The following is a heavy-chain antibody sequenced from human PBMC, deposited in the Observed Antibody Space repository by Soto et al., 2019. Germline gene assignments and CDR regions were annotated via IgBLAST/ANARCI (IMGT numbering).Heavy chain of an antibody. CDR3: ASWGSDSGYDLFSY. Sequence: SETLSLTCAVYGGSFSGYYWSWIRQPPGKGLEWIGEINHSGSTNYNPSLKSRVTISVDTSKNQFSLKLSSVTAADTAVYYCASWGSDSGYDLFSYWGQGTLVTVSS. CDR1: GGSFSGYY. V-gene: IGHV4-34*01. CDR2: INHSGST. D-gene: IGHD5-12*01. J-gene: IGHJ4*02.